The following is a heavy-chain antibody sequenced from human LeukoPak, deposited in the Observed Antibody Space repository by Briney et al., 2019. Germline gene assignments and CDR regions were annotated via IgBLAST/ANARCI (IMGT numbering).Heavy chain of an antibody. D-gene: IGHD3-16*01. Sequence: PGGSLRLSCAASGFTFSDYYMSWIRQAPGKGLEWVSYISTSGRTIDYADSVKGRFTISRDNAKNSLNLQMNSLRAEDTAVYYCAKDAAHYDYVWGSSSDYWGQGTLVTVSS. J-gene: IGHJ4*02. V-gene: IGHV3-11*01. CDR1: GFTFSDYY. CDR2: ISTSGRTI. CDR3: AKDAAHYDYVWGSSSDY.